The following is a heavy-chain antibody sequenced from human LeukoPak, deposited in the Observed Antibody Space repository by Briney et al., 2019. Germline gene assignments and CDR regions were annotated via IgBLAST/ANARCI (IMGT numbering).Heavy chain of an antibody. CDR2: IYPGDSDI. CDR3: ARHRTSDYFDY. Sequence: GESLKISCKGSGYRFTSYWIAWVRQRPGKGLEWMGIIYPGDSDIRYSPSFQGQVTISADKSISTAYLQWSSLKASDTAMYYCARHRTSDYFDYWGQGTLVTVSS. CDR1: GYRFTSYW. J-gene: IGHJ4*02. V-gene: IGHV5-51*01.